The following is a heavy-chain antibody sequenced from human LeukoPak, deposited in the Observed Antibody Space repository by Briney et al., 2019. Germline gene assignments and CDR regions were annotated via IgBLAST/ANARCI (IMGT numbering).Heavy chain of an antibody. CDR2: IKGYGSST. Sequence: AGSLSLSWAASGFTFSTYWLHWVRQAPGKGLVRGAGIKGYGSSTIFADSVKGRFTISRDNSKNTLYLQTSSLRAEDPAVYYCARASTSVPNLLNHWGRGTLVTVSS. D-gene: IGHD4-17*01. J-gene: IGHJ5*02. V-gene: IGHV3-74*01. CDR1: GFTFSTYW. CDR3: ARASTSVPNLLNH.